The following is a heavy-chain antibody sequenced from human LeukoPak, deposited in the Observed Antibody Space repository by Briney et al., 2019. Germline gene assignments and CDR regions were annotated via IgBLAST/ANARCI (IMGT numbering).Heavy chain of an antibody. V-gene: IGHV3-30-3*01. Sequence: GGSLRLSCAASGFTFSSYAMHWVRQAPGKGLEWVAVISYDGSNKYYADSVKGRFTISRDNSKNTLYLQMNSLGAEDTAVYYCARDYYDSSGYYFPGDYWGQGTLVTVSS. CDR3: ARDYYDSSGYYFPGDY. CDR2: ISYDGSNK. CDR1: GFTFSSYA. D-gene: IGHD3-22*01. J-gene: IGHJ4*02.